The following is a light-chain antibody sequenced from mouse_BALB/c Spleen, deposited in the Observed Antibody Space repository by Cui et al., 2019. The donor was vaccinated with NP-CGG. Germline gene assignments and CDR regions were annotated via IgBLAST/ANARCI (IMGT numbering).Light chain of an antibody. CDR3: ALWYSNHWV. V-gene: IGLV1*01. Sequence: QAVVTQESALTTSPGETVTLTCRSSTGAVTTSNYANWVQEKPDHLFTGLIGGTNNRARGAPARFSGSLIGDKAALTITGAQTEDEAIYFCALWYSNHWVFGGGTKLTVL. J-gene: IGLJ1*01. CDR1: TGAVTTSNY. CDR2: GTN.